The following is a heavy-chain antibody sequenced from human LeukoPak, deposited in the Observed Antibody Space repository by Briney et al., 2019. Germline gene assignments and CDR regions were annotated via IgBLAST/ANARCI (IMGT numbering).Heavy chain of an antibody. D-gene: IGHD6-13*01. CDR3: AREEDGSSWYSRFPSGPNWFDP. Sequence: SETLSLTCTVSVGSISSYYWSWIRQPAGKGLEWIGRIYTSGSTNYNPSLKSRVTMSVDTSKNQFSLKLSSVTAADTAVYYCAREEDGSSWYSRFPSGPNWFDPWGQGTLVTVSS. CDR2: IYTSGST. J-gene: IGHJ5*02. CDR1: VGSISSYY. V-gene: IGHV4-4*07.